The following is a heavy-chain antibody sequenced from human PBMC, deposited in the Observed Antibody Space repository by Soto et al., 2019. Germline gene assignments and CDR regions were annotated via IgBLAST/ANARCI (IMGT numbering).Heavy chain of an antibody. Sequence: PGESLKLSCKGSGYSFTRYWISWVRQMPGKGLEWMGRIDPSDSYTNYSPSFQDQVTISADKSITTAYLQWSSLKASDTAIYYCARSTNPFVGSGSSHWGQGTLVTVSS. CDR1: GYSFTRYW. D-gene: IGHD3-10*01. J-gene: IGHJ4*01. V-gene: IGHV5-10-1*04. CDR3: ARSTNPFVGSGSSH. CDR2: IDPSDSYT.